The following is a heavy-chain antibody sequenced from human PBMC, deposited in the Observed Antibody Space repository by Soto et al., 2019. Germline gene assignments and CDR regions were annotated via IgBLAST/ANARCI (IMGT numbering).Heavy chain of an antibody. CDR1: GYTFTSYY. V-gene: IGHV1-46*01. Sequence: GASVKVSCKASGYTFTSYYMHWVRQAPGQGLEWMGIINPSGGSTSYAQKFQGRVTMTGDTSTSTVYMELSSLRSEDTAVYYCARGPDIVVVPAARGPFDYWGQGTLVT. J-gene: IGHJ4*02. D-gene: IGHD2-2*01. CDR3: ARGPDIVVVPAARGPFDY. CDR2: INPSGGST.